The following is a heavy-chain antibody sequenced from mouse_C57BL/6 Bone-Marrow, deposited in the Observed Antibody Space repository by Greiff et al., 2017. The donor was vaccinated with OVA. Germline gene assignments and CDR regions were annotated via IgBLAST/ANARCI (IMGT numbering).Heavy chain of an antibody. CDR1: GYAFTNYL. V-gene: IGHV1-54*01. D-gene: IGHD2-13*01. CDR3: ARVAGDYVAMDY. J-gene: IGHJ4*01. Sequence: VQLQQSGAELVRPGTSVKVSCKASGYAFTNYLIEWVKQRPGQGLEWIGVINPGSGGPIYNEKFKGKATLTADKSSSTAYRQLSSLTSEDSAVYVCARVAGDYVAMDYGGQGTSVTVSS. CDR2: INPGSGGP.